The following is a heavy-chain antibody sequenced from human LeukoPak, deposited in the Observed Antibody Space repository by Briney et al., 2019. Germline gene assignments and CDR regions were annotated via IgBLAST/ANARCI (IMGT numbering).Heavy chain of an antibody. J-gene: IGHJ6*02. Sequence: SETLSLTCTVSGGSLSSSSYYWGWIRQPPGKGLEWIGSIYYSGSTYYNPSLKSRVTISVDTSKNQFSLKLSSVTAADTAVYYCAREGKDYYYYGMDVWGQGTTVTVSS. CDR2: IYYSGST. CDR1: GGSLSSSSYY. V-gene: IGHV4-39*07. CDR3: AREGKDYYYYGMDV.